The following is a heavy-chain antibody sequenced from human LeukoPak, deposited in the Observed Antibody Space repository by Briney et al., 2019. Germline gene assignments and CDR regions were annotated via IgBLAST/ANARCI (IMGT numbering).Heavy chain of an antibody. V-gene: IGHV3-7*01. CDR3: ARVWRYFDWLSGAEAFDI. D-gene: IGHD3-9*01. CDR2: IKEDGREK. J-gene: IGHJ3*02. Sequence: GGSLRLSCAASGFTFSSSWMSWVRQAPGKGLECVANIKEDGREKYYVDSVKGRFTISRDNAKNSLYLQMNSLRAEDTAVYYCARVWRYFDWLSGAEAFDIWGQGTMVSVSS. CDR1: GFTFSSSW.